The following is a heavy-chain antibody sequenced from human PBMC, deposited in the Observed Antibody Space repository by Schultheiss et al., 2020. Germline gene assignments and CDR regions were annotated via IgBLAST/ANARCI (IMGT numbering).Heavy chain of an antibody. V-gene: IGHV3-23*01. CDR3: ARDKAGLALYDAFDI. CDR1: GFTFSSYA. D-gene: IGHD6-19*01. CDR2: ISGSGGST. J-gene: IGHJ3*02. Sequence: GESLKISCAASGFTFSSYAMSWVRQAPGKGLEWVSAISGSGGSTYYADSVRGRFTISRDNSKNTLYLQMNSLRAEDTAVYYCARDKAGLALYDAFDIWGQGTMVTVSS.